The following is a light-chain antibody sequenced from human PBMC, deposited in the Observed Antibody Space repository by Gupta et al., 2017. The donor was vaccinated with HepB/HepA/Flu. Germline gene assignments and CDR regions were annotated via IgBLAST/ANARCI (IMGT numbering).Light chain of an antibody. CDR3: QTWGTGIHV. CDR1: SGNSSYA. V-gene: IGLV4-69*01. CDR2: LNSDGSH. J-gene: IGLJ1*01. Sequence: QLVLTQSPSASASLGAPVKLTCTLSSGNSSYAIAWHQQQPEKGPRYLMKLNSDGSHSKGDGIPDRFSGSSSGAERYLTISSLQSEDEADYYCQTWGTGIHVFGTGTKVTVL.